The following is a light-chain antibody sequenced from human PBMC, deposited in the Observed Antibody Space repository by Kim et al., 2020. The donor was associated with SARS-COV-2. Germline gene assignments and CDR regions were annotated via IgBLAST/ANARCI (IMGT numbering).Light chain of an antibody. CDR1: QSVLYSSNNKNY. CDR2: WAS. J-gene: IGKJ1*01. V-gene: IGKV4-1*01. CDR3: QQYYSTHPT. Sequence: DIVMTQSPDSLAVSLGERATINCKSSQSVLYSSNNKNYLAWYQQKPGQPPKLLIYWASTRESGVPDRFSGSGSGTDFTLTIGSLQAEDVAVYYCQQYYSTHPTFGQGTKVDIK.